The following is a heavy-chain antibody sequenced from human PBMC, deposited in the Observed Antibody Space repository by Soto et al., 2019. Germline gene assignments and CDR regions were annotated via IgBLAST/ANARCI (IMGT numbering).Heavy chain of an antibody. J-gene: IGHJ4*02. CDR3: ARDIFGGSYDFCH. CDR2: ISSDDST. D-gene: IGHD3-3*01. CDR1: GFTVNNLF. V-gene: IGHV3-66*01. Sequence: GSLGLSCAASGFTVNNLFMTWVRQAPGKGLEGVSVISSDDSTYYADSVKGRFTISRDNSKNTLYLEMNSLRAGDTVVYYCARDIFGGSYDFCHGGQGILVTVSS.